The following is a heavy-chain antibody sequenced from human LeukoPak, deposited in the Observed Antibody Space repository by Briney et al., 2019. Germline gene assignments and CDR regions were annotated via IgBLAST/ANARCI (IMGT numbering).Heavy chain of an antibody. Sequence: GGTLRLSCAASGFTFSTYGMSWVRQAPGKGLEWVSGISGSGGSKYYADSVKGRFTISRDNSKNTLYLQMNSLRAEDTAVYYCAKAYYGSGSGRKTNKQAAFDPWGQGTLVTVSS. CDR3: AKAYYGSGSGRKTNKQAAFDP. J-gene: IGHJ5*02. CDR2: ISGSGGSK. D-gene: IGHD3-10*01. V-gene: IGHV3-23*01. CDR1: GFTFSTYG.